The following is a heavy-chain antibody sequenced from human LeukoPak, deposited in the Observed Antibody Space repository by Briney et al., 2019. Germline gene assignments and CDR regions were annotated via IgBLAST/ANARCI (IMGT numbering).Heavy chain of an antibody. CDR2: INGDGSTT. J-gene: IGHJ5*02. CDR3: TRRVDATRWYDP. Sequence: GGSLRLSCAASGCSFSTYWIHWVRQAPGEGQLLVSRINGDGSTTNYADSVKGRFTISRDNAKNTLYLQMNSLRAEDTAVYYCTRRVDATRWYDPWGQGTLVTVSS. V-gene: IGHV3-74*01. CDR1: GCSFSTYW. D-gene: IGHD2-15*01.